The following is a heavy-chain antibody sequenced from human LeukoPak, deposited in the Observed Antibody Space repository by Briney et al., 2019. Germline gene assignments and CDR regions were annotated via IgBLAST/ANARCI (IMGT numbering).Heavy chain of an antibody. CDR2: ISYDGSDK. CDR3: ARGLAVGLMDY. CDR1: GFXFSSYA. D-gene: IGHD6-19*01. J-gene: IGHJ4*02. Sequence: GGSLRLSCAASGFXFSSYAIHWVRQAPGKGLEWVAVISYDGSDKYYADSVKGRFTISRDNSKNTLYLQMNSLRAEDTAVYYCARGLAVGLMDYWGQGTLVTVSS. V-gene: IGHV3-30-3*01.